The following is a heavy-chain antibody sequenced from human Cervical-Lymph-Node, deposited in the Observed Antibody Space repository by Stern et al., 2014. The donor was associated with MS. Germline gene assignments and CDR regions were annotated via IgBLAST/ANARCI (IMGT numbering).Heavy chain of an antibody. CDR3: AKRMGTGNYFDY. CDR1: GYSFTSYW. J-gene: IGHJ4*02. V-gene: IGHV5-51*01. D-gene: IGHD1-1*01. Sequence: EVQLVQSGAEVKKPGESLKISCKGSGYSFTSYWIGWVRQMPGKGLEWMGIIYPGDSDTRYSPSFQGQVIMSVDKSINTAYLHLSSLKASDTAMYYCAKRMGTGNYFDYWGQGTLATVSS. CDR2: IYPGDSDT.